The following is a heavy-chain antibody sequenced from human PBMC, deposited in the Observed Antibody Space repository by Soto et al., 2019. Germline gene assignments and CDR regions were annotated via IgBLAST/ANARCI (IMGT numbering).Heavy chain of an antibody. Sequence: PSETLSLTCAVSGGSIGGVGYSWIWIRQPPGGGLEWIGYMYHSWTFLKSPPLKTRLTISLDMSKNQFSLTLNSMTAADTAVYYCARAQFYSGSGNYNNLMFDAWGQGIQVTVPS. CDR1: GGSIGGVGYS. J-gene: IGHJ5*02. CDR3: ARAQFYSGSGNYNNLMFDA. CDR2: MYHSWTF. V-gene: IGHV4-30-2*01. D-gene: IGHD3-10*01.